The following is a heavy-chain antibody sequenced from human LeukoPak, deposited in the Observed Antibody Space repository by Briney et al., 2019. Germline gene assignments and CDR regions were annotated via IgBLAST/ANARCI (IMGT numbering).Heavy chain of an antibody. CDR3: ARLTAVTGTDAFDI. J-gene: IGHJ3*02. CDR2: INHSGST. D-gene: IGHD6-19*01. Sequence: AETLSLTCDVSGGSTSGYFWSWIRQPPGKGPEWIGEINHSGSTKYIPSLKSRVTISVDTSKNQFSLKLSSVTATDTAVYYCARLTAVTGTDAFDIWGQGTMVTVSS. V-gene: IGHV4-34*01. CDR1: GGSTSGYF.